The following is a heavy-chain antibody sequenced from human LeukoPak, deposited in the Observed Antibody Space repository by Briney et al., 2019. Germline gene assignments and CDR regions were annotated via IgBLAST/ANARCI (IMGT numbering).Heavy chain of an antibody. CDR2: ITSSGSTT. V-gene: IGHV3-48*03. J-gene: IGHJ5*02. CDR3: ARWYLET. D-gene: IGHD6-13*01. Sequence: GGSLRLSCAASGFTFSSYEMNWVRQAPGKGLEWVSYITSSGSTTYHADSVKGRFTISRDNAKNSLYLQMNSLRAEDTAVYYCARWYLETWGQGTLVTVSS. CDR1: GFTFSSYE.